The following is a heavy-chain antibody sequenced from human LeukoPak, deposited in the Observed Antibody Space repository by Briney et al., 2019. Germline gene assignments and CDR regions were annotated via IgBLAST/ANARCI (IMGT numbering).Heavy chain of an antibody. D-gene: IGHD3-22*01. CDR2: IKSKTDGGTT. V-gene: IGHV3-15*01. J-gene: IGHJ1*01. CDR1: GFTFSNAW. Sequence: GGSLRLSCAASGFTFSNAWMSWVRQAPGKGLEWVGRIKSKTDGGTTDYAAPVRGRFTISRDDSKNTLYLQMNSLKTEDTAVYYCTTGGYYDSSGQLAEYFQHWGQGTLVTVSS. CDR3: TTGGYYDSSGQLAEYFQH.